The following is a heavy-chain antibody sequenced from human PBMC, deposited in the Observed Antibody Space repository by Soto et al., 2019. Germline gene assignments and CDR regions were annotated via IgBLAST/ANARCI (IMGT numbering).Heavy chain of an antibody. V-gene: IGHV3-33*01. CDR1: GFTFSSYG. CDR3: ARVIYGSFDY. CDR2: IWYDGSNK. Sequence: QVQLVESGGGVVQPGRSLRLSCAASGFTFSSYGMHWVRQAPGKGLGWVAVIWYDGSNKYYADSVKGRFTISRDNSKNTLYLQMNSLRAEDTAVYYCARVIYGSFDYWGQGTLVTVSS. D-gene: IGHD3-10*01. J-gene: IGHJ4*02.